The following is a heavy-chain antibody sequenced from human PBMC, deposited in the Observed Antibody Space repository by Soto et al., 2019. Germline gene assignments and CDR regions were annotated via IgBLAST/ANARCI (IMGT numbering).Heavy chain of an antibody. J-gene: IGHJ6*03. CDR3: ARWAYVAATMTYYYYYMDV. V-gene: IGHV4-34*01. Sequence: QVQLQQWGAGLLKPSETLSLTCAVYGGSFSGYYWSWIRQPPGKGLEWIGEINHSGSTNYKPSLNSRVTRSVDTPNNQFSLKLSSLTAADTAVYYCARWAYVAATMTYYYYYMDVWGKGTTVTVSS. CDR1: GGSFSGYY. CDR2: INHSGST. D-gene: IGHD2-15*01.